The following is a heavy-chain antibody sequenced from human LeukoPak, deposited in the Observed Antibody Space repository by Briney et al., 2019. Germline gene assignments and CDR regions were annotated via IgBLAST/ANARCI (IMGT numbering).Heavy chain of an antibody. J-gene: IGHJ4*02. CDR1: GGSFSGDY. V-gene: IGHV4-34*01. D-gene: IGHD4-17*01. CDR2: INHSGST. CDR3: ARDFNTVTTTNFDY. Sequence: SETLSLTCVVYGGSFSGDYWSWIRQSPGKGLEWIGEINHSGSTNYNPSLKSRVTISVDTSKNQFSLKLSSVTAADTAVYYCARDFNTVTTTNFDYWGQGTLVTVSS.